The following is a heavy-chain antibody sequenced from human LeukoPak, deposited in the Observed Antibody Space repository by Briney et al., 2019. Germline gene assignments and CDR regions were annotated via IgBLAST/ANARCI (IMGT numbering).Heavy chain of an antibody. Sequence: GGSLRLFCAASGFTFSNYAMSWVRQAPGKGLEWVSTISGSGGGTYYADSVKGRFTISRDSPKNTLYLQMNSLRAEDTAVYYCAKDLRYYDSSGYCPDWGQGTLVTVSS. J-gene: IGHJ4*02. CDR2: ISGSGGGT. V-gene: IGHV3-23*01. D-gene: IGHD3-22*01. CDR3: AKDLRYYDSSGYCPD. CDR1: GFTFSNYA.